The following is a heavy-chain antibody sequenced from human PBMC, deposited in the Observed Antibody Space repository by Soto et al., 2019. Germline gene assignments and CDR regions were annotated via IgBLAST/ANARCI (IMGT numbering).Heavy chain of an antibody. J-gene: IGHJ4*02. D-gene: IGHD1-1*01. CDR3: AKDLTWNQADY. V-gene: IGHV3-74*01. CDR2: ISNDGSIT. Sequence: GESLKISCEAPGFIFSNYWMHWVRQTPGTGLVWVSRISNDGSITNYADSVKGRFTISRDNAKNTLYLQMNSLRAEDTAVYYCAKDLTWNQADYWGQGALVTVSS. CDR1: GFIFSNYW.